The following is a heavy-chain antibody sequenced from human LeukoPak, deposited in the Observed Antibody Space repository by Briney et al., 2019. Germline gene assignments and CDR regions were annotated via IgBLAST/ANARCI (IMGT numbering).Heavy chain of an antibody. Sequence: SETLSLTCAVYGGSFSGYHWSWIRQPPGKGLEWIGEINHSGSTNYNPSLKSRFAISVDTSKNQFSLKVTSVTAADTAVYYCARGAADRNNYYYYIDVWGRGTTVTVSS. CDR2: INHSGST. V-gene: IGHV4-34*01. J-gene: IGHJ6*03. D-gene: IGHD1-14*01. CDR1: GGSFSGYH. CDR3: ARGAADRNNYYYYIDV.